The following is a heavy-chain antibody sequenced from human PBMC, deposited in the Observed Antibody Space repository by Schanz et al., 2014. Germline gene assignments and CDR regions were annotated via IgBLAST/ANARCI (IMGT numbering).Heavy chain of an antibody. J-gene: IGHJ4*02. D-gene: IGHD5-12*01. CDR1: GFIFNDYY. CDR3: SRPRDGYNEFDS. CDR2: ISRDGTTS. V-gene: IGHV3-11*01. Sequence: VQLVESGGGLVKPGGSLRLSCAASGFIFNDYYMNWIRQAPGKGLEWLSYISRDGTTSYYADSVKGRFTISRDNSKNTLYLQMKSLRVEDTAVYYCSRPRDGYNEFDSWGPGTLVTVSS.